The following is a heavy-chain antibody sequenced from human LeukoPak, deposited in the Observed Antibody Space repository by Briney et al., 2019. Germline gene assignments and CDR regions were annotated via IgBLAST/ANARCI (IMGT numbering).Heavy chain of an antibody. CDR3: AIEYSSSSSFDY. CDR1: GGSISSGSFY. CDR2: IYTSGST. D-gene: IGHD6-6*01. J-gene: IGHJ4*02. V-gene: IGHV4-61*02. Sequence: PSQTLFLTCTVSGGSISSGSFYWSWIRQPAGKGLEWIGRIYTSGSTNYNPSLKSRVTMSVDTSKNQFSLKLSSVTAADTAVYYCAIEYSSSSSFDYWGQGTLVTVSS.